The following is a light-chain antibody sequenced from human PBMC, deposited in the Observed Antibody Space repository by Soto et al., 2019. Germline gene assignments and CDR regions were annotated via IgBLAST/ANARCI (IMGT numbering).Light chain of an antibody. V-gene: IGKV1-33*01. CDR3: QQYDNLPIT. CDR2: DAS. Sequence: PSSLSASVGDRVTITCRASQSISSYLNWYQQKPGKAPKLLIYDASNLETGVPSRFSGSGSGTDFTFTISSLQPEDIATYYCQQYDNLPITFGQGTRLEI. CDR1: QSISSY. J-gene: IGKJ5*01.